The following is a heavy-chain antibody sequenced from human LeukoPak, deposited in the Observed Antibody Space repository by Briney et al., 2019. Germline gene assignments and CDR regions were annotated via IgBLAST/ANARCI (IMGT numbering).Heavy chain of an antibody. Sequence: PSETLSLTCTVSGGSISSSSCYWGWIRQPPGKGLEWIGSIYYSGSTYYNPSLKSRVTISVDTSKNQFSLKLSSVTAADTAVYYCARRPIYSVVVIATRDYWGQGTLVTVSS. CDR1: GGSISSSSCY. D-gene: IGHD3-22*01. CDR3: ARRPIYSVVVIATRDY. V-gene: IGHV4-39*01. CDR2: IYYSGST. J-gene: IGHJ4*02.